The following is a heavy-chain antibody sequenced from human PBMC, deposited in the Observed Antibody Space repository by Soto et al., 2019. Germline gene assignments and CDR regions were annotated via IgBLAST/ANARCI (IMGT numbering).Heavy chain of an antibody. CDR3: ARDFIAAAGMRYYGMDV. J-gene: IGHJ6*02. D-gene: IGHD6-13*01. V-gene: IGHV3-21*01. CDR2: ISSSSSYI. CDR1: GFTFSSYS. Sequence: PGGSLRLSCAASGFTFSSYSMNWVRQAPGKGLEWVSSISSSSSYIYYADSVKGRFTIPRDNAKNSLYLQMNSLRAEDTAVYYCARDFIAAAGMRYYGMDVWGQGTTVTVSS.